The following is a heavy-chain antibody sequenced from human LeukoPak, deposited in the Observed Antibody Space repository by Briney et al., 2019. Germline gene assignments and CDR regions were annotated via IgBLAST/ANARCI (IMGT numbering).Heavy chain of an antibody. CDR3: ARGCFGELLFDH. Sequence: GGSLRLSCAASGFTFDDHGMSWVRQPPGKGLEWVSCISSSGSHIYSVDSVKGRFAISRDNTKNSLYLQMNSLRAEDTALYYCARGCFGELLFDHWGQGTLVTVPS. D-gene: IGHD3-10*01. V-gene: IGHV3-20*04. J-gene: IGHJ4*02. CDR2: ISSSGSHI. CDR1: GFTFDDHG.